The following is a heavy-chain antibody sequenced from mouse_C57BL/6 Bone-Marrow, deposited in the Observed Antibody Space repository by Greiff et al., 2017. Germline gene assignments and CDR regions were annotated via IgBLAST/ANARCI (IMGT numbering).Heavy chain of an antibody. CDR2: ISSGSSTI. CDR1: GFTFSDYG. Sequence: EVQRVESGGGLVKPGGSLKLSCAASGFTFSDYGMHWVRQAPEKGLEWVAYISSGSSTIYYADTVKGRFTISRDNAKNTLFLQMTSLRSEDTAMYYCASSHYYGSSYFDYWGQGTTLTVSS. D-gene: IGHD1-1*01. J-gene: IGHJ2*01. V-gene: IGHV5-17*01. CDR3: ASSHYYGSSYFDY.